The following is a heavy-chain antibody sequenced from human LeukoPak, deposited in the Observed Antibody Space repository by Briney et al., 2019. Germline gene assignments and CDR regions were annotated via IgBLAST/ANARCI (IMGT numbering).Heavy chain of an antibody. CDR3: AKDRIAEAGTGASQH. V-gene: IGHV3-15*01. J-gene: IGHJ1*01. CDR2: IKSKTDGGTT. D-gene: IGHD6-13*01. CDR1: GFTFSNAW. Sequence: GGSLRLSCAASGFTFSNAWMSWVRQAPGKGLEWVGRIKSKTDGGTTDYAAPVKGRFTISRDNSKNTLYLQMNSLRGEDTAVYYCAKDRIAEAGTGASQHWGQGTLVTVSS.